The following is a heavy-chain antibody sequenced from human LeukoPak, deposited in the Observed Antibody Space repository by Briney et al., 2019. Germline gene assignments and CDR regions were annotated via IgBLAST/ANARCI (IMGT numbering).Heavy chain of an antibody. J-gene: IGHJ3*02. CDR1: GYTFTRYG. Sequence: ASVKVSCKASGYTFTRYGVNWVRQAPGQGLEWMGWINPKTGNTTYAQGFTGRFVFSLDTSVTTAYLQISSLKDEDTAVYYCARSGFWTGHPAFDIWGQGTMVTVSS. CDR2: INPKTGNT. D-gene: IGHD3/OR15-3a*01. CDR3: ARSGFWTGHPAFDI. V-gene: IGHV7-4-1*02.